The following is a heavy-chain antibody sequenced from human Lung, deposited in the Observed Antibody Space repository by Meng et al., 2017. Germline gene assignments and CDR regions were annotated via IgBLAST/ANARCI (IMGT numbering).Heavy chain of an antibody. CDR1: CVSFSGYY. V-gene: IGHV4-34*01. D-gene: IGHD6-13*01. J-gene: IGHJ4*02. CDR3: ARGLSGASSWYLIRSGYFDY. Sequence: QEQVPPWGAGLLNPSEPLHPPFAVYCVSFSGYYWGWIRQPPGKGLEWIGEINHSGSTNYNPSLKSRVTISVDTSKNQFSLKLSSVTAADTAVYYCARGLSGASSWYLIRSGYFDYWGQGTLVTVSS. CDR2: INHSGST.